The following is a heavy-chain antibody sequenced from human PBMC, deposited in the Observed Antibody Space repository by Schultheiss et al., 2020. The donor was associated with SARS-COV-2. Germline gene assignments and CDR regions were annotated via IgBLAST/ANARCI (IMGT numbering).Heavy chain of an antibody. CDR3: AKDRNYYDSSGYWGGAFDI. Sequence: GGSLRLSCAASGFTFSSYTMNWVRQAPGKGLEWVAVIWYDGSNKYYADSVKGRFTISRDNSKNTLYLQMNSLRAEDTAVYYCAKDRNYYDSSGYWGGAFDIWGQGTMVTVSS. V-gene: IGHV3-33*06. D-gene: IGHD3-22*01. CDR2: IWYDGSNK. CDR1: GFTFSSYT. J-gene: IGHJ3*02.